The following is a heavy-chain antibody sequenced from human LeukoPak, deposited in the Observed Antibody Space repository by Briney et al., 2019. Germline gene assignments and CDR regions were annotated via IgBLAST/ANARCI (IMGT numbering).Heavy chain of an antibody. Sequence: SETLSLTCTVSGGSISSYYWSWIRQPPGKGLEWIGYIYYSGSTNYNPSLKSRVTISVDTSKNQFSLKLSSVTAADTAVYYCVRGGDGRRDAFDIWAKGQWSPSLQ. D-gene: IGHD2-21*02. V-gene: IGHV4-59*01. CDR2: IYYSGST. J-gene: IGHJ3*02. CDR3: VRGGDGRRDAFDI. CDR1: GGSISSYY.